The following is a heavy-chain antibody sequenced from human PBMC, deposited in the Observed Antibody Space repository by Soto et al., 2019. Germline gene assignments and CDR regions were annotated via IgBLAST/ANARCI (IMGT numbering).Heavy chain of an antibody. CDR3: AREGVAGGDLYYYYMDA. V-gene: IGHV1-18*01. Sequence: QVQLVQSGAEVKKPGASVKVSCKASGYTFTSYGISWVRQAPGQGLEWMGWISAYNGNTNYAQKLQGRVTMTTDTSPSTADMELRSLRSDDTAAYYCAREGVAGGDLYYYYMDAWGKGTTVTVSS. D-gene: IGHD2-15*01. J-gene: IGHJ6*03. CDR2: ISAYNGNT. CDR1: GYTFTSYG.